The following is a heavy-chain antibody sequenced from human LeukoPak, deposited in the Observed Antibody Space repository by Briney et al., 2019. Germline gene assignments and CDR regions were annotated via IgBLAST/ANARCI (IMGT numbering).Heavy chain of an antibody. CDR1: GGTFSSYA. V-gene: IGHV1-69*05. CDR3: ARAYLTGANYYYYYMDV. CDR2: IIPIFDTA. D-gene: IGHD1/OR15-1a*01. Sequence: GASVKVSCKASGGTFSSYAISWVRQTPGQGLEWMGGIIPIFDTANYAQKFQGRVTITTDESTSTAYMELSSLRSEDTAVYYCARAYLTGANYYYYYMDVWGKGTTVTVSS. J-gene: IGHJ6*03.